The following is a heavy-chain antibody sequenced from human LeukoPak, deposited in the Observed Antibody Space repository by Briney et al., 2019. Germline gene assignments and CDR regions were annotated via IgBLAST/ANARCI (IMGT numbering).Heavy chain of an antibody. J-gene: IGHJ4*02. D-gene: IGHD6-13*01. V-gene: IGHV4-30-2*01. CDR3: GRGGIAAAASGIDY. CDR1: GGSISSGGYS. Sequence: SQTLSLTCAASGGSISSGGYSWSWIRQPPGKGLEWIEYIYQNGNTYYNPSLKSRVTISVDRSKNQFSLNLSSVTAADTAVYYCGRGGIAAAASGIDYWGQGTLVAVSS. CDR2: IYQNGNT.